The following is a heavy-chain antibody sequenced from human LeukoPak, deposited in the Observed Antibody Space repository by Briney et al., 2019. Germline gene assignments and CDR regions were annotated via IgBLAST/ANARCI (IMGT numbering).Heavy chain of an antibody. CDR2: ISGSGGSP. CDR3: AKGPLLWD. J-gene: IGHJ4*02. CDR1: GFTFNRYW. D-gene: IGHD2/OR15-2a*01. Sequence: TGGSLRLSCAASGFTFNRYWMSWVRQAPGKGLEWVSSISGSGGSPYYADSVKGRFTISRDNSKNTLYLQMNSLRAENTAVYYCAKGPLLWDWGQGTLVTVSS. V-gene: IGHV3-23*01.